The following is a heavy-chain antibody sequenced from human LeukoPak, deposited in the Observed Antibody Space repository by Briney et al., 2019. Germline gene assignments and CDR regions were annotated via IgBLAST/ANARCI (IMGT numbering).Heavy chain of an antibody. CDR2: IYYSGST. CDR1: GGSISSSSYY. Sequence: SETLSLTCTVSGGSISSSSYYWGWIRQPPGKGLEWIGSIYYSGSTYYNPSLKSRVTISVDTSKNQFSLKLSSVTAADTAVYYCARESWGLFGESTYYWGQGTLVTVSS. D-gene: IGHD3-10*02. CDR3: ARESWGLFGESTYY. V-gene: IGHV4-39*07. J-gene: IGHJ4*02.